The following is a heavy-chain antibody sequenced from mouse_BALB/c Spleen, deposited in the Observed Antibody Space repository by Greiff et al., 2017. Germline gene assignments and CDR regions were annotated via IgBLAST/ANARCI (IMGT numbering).Heavy chain of an antibody. CDR2: INPSNGRT. CDR1: GYTFTSYW. J-gene: IGHJ3*01. Sequence: QVQLQQPGAELVKPGASVKLSCKASGYTFTSYWMHWVKQRPGQGLEWIGEINPSNGRTNYNEKFKSKATLTVDKSSSTAYMQLSSLTSEDSAVYYCVRGVYYYGPAWFAYWGQGTLVTVSA. V-gene: IGHV1S81*02. D-gene: IGHD1-1*01. CDR3: VRGVYYYGPAWFAY.